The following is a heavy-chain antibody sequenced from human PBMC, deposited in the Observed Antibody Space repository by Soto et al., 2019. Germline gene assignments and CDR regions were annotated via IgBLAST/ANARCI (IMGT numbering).Heavy chain of an antibody. J-gene: IGHJ4*02. CDR2: IYPGDSDT. CDR3: ARLEGGPFDY. V-gene: IGHV5-51*01. Sequence: PGASLKISCKGSGYSFTSYWLAWVRQMPGKGLEWMGSIYPGDSDTRYSPSFQGQVAISADKSISTAYLQWSSLKASDTAMYYCARLEGGPFDYWGQGALVTVSS. D-gene: IGHD3-16*01. CDR1: GYSFTSYW.